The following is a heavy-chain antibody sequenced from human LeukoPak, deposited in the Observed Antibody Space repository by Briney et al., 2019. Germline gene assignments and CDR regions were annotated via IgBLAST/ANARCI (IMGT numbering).Heavy chain of an antibody. V-gene: IGHV3-9*01. CDR2: ISWNSGSI. CDR1: GFTFDDYA. Sequence: GGSLRLSCAASGFTFDDYAMHWVRQAPGKGLEWVSGISWNSGSIGYADSVKGRFTISRDNAKNSLYLQMNSLRAEDTAVYYCRSRDYWGQGTLVTVSS. J-gene: IGHJ4*02. CDR3: RSRDY.